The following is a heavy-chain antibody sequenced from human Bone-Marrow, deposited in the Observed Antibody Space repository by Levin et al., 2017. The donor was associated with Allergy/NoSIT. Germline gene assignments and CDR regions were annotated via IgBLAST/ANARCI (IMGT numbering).Heavy chain of an antibody. CDR1: GYTFTDYY. CDR2: INPATGNT. CDR3: ARVDYGTSMGD. V-gene: IGHV1-2*02. D-gene: IGHD4-17*01. Sequence: PQASVKVSCKASGYTFTDYYIHWVRQAPGQGLEWMGWINPATGNTHFTQKFQGRVTMTRDPSINTAYMDMNSLKYDDTAVYFCARVDYGTSMGDWGQGTLVTVSS. J-gene: IGHJ4*02.